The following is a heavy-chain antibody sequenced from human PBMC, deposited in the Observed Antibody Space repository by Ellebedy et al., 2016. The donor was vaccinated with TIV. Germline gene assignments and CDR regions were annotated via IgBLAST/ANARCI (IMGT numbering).Heavy chain of an antibody. CDR1: GFTFSTYA. CDR3: VKDGTYDYGDY. CDR2: IYNDGTST. V-gene: IGHV3-74*01. D-gene: IGHD3-16*01. J-gene: IGHJ4*02. Sequence: PGGSLRLSCAASGFTFSTYAMSWVRQAPGKGLVWVARIYNDGTSTSYAESVQGRFTISRDNAKNTLYLEMNSLRVDDTAVYYCVKDGTYDYGDYWGQGALVTVSS.